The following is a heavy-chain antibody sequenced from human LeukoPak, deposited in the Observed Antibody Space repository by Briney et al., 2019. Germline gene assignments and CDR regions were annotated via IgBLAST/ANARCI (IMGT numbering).Heavy chain of an antibody. CDR3: ARGNSGYCSSTSCYTPRGPYAFDI. CDR2: IIPIFGTA. D-gene: IGHD2-2*02. V-gene: IGHV1-69*13. CDR1: GGTFSSYA. J-gene: IGHJ3*02. Sequence: SVKVSCKASGGTFSSYAISWVRQAPGQGLEWMGGIIPIFGTANYAQKFQGRVTITADESTSTAYMELSSLRSEDTAVYYCARGNSGYCSSTSCYTPRGPYAFDIWGQGTMVTVSS.